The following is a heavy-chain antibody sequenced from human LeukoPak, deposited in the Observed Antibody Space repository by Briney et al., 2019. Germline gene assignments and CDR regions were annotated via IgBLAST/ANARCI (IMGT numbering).Heavy chain of an antibody. CDR1: GFTFNNYA. CDR3: AKALGSIVVTASDY. CDR2: ISGSGGAT. D-gene: IGHD5-12*01. V-gene: IGHV3-23*01. Sequence: GGSLRLSCAASGFTFNNYAMSWVRQAPGKGLEWVSAISGSGGATYFADSVKGRFTISRDNSENTLYLQMHSPRAEDTAVYYCAKALGSIVVTASDYWGQGTLVTVSS. J-gene: IGHJ4*02.